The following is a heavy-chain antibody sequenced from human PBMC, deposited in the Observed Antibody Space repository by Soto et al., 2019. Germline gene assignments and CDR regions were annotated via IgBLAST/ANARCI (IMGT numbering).Heavy chain of an antibody. J-gene: IGHJ4*02. D-gene: IGHD2-8*01. V-gene: IGHV1-8*01. Sequence: ASVKVSFKASGYTFTSYDINWVRQATGQGLEWMGWMNPNSGNTGYAQKCQGRVTMTRNTSISTAYMELSSLRSEDTAVYYCARKGARYCTNGVCYPYFDYWGQGTLVTVS. CDR2: MNPNSGNT. CDR1: GYTFTSYD. CDR3: ARKGARYCTNGVCYPYFDY.